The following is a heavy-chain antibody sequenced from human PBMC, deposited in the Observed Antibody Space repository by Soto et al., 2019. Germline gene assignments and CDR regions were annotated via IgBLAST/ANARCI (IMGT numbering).Heavy chain of an antibody. V-gene: IGHV1-18*01. Sequence: EASVKVSCKASGYTFNSYGITWVRQAPGQGLEWIGWISAYNGKTNYVQNLQGRVTMTTDTSTSTAYMELRSLRFDDTAVYVCARRPRDRAPDCWGKGTLVTVSS. J-gene: IGHJ4*02. CDR3: ARRPRDRAPDC. D-gene: IGHD3-22*01. CDR2: ISAYNGKT. CDR1: GYTFNSYG.